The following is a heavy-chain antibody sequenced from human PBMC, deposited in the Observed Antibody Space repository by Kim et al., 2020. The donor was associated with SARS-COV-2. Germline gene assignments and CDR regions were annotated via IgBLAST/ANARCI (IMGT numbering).Heavy chain of an antibody. CDR1: GFTFSSYG. Sequence: GGSLRLSCVASGFTFSSYGMHWVRQAPGKGLEWVAVISYDGSNKNYADSVKGRFTISRDNSKNTLYLQMNSLRPEDTAVYYCAKDPRTGYSSGWRYYYYGMEVWGQGTTVTVSS. CDR2: ISYDGSNK. V-gene: IGHV3-30*18. CDR3: AKDPRTGYSSGWRYYYYGMEV. D-gene: IGHD6-19*01. J-gene: IGHJ6*02.